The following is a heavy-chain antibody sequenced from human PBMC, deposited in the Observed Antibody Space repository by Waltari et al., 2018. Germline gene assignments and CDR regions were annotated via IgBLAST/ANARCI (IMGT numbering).Heavy chain of an antibody. CDR1: GYSISSGYY. Sequence: QVQLQESGPGLVKPSETLSLTCAVSGYSISSGYYWGWIRQPPGKGLEWIGSIYHSGSTYYNPSLKSRVTISVDTSKNQFSLKLSSVTAADTAVYYCARDWGDWGQGTLVTVSS. V-gene: IGHV4-38-2*02. D-gene: IGHD3-16*01. CDR2: IYHSGST. J-gene: IGHJ4*02. CDR3: ARDWGD.